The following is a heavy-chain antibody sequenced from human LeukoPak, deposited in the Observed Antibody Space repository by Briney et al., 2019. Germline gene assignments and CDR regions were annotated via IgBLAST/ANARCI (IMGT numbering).Heavy chain of an antibody. D-gene: IGHD2-15*01. CDR3: ARSNADSDPGY. CDR1: GYTFTSYY. V-gene: IGHV1-46*01. CDR2: INPSGGNT. Sequence: ASVKVSCKASGYTFTSYYMHWVRQAPGQGLEWMGIINPSGGNTSYAQKFQGRVTMTRDMSTSTVYMELSSLRSEDTAVYYCARSNADSDPGYWGQGTLVTVSS. J-gene: IGHJ4*02.